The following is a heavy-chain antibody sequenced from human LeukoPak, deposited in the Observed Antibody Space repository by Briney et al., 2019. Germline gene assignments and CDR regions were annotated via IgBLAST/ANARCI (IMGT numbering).Heavy chain of an antibody. Sequence: GESLKISCKVSGYTFANYWIGWVRQMPGKGLEWMGIIYPGDCDTRYSPSFQGQVTISADKSSSTAYLQWSSLKASDTAMYDCARLGARYSGYDIIGWFDPWGQGTLVTVSS. J-gene: IGHJ5*02. D-gene: IGHD5-12*01. CDR2: IYPGDCDT. V-gene: IGHV5-51*01. CDR3: ARLGARYSGYDIIGWFDP. CDR1: GYTFANYW.